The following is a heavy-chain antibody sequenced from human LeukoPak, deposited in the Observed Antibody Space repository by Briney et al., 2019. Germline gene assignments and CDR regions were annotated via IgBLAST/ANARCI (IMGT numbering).Heavy chain of an antibody. J-gene: IGHJ4*02. V-gene: IGHV1-24*01. CDR1: GYTLTELS. Sequence: ASVTVSCKVSGYTLTELSMHWGRQAPGKGLGWMGGFDPEDGETIYAQKFQGRVTMTEDTSTDTPYMELSSLRSEDTAVYYCATALAQWLAPGGDYWGQGTLVTVSS. D-gene: IGHD6-19*01. CDR2: FDPEDGET. CDR3: ATALAQWLAPGGDY.